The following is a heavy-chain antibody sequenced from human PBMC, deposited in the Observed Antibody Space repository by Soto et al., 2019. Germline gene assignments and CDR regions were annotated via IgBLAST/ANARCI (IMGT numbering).Heavy chain of an antibody. Sequence: QVQLVQSGAEVKKPWASVKISCKASGYTFTRYTMNWVRQAPGQRLEWMGWINADNGKTKASQRFQDRVIITRDTSAGTAYMDQCSLRSDDTAVYSCARGIATGQRDPWGQGTLVTVSS. J-gene: IGHJ5*02. CDR2: INADNGKT. CDR1: GYTFTRYT. CDR3: ARGIATGQRDP. V-gene: IGHV1-3*01. D-gene: IGHD2-15*01.